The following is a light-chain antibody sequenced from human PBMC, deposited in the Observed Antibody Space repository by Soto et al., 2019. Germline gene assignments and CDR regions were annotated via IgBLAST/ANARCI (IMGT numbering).Light chain of an antibody. CDR3: QQYGSSPS. V-gene: IGKV3-20*01. CDR1: QGVSRK. CDR2: DAS. Sequence: DIVMTQSPATLSVARGERVAFSCRASQGVSRKLAWYQHKPGQAPRLLIYDASNRATGIPDRFRGSGSGTDFTITISRLEPEDFAVYYCQQYGSSPSFGQGTKVDIK. J-gene: IGKJ1*01.